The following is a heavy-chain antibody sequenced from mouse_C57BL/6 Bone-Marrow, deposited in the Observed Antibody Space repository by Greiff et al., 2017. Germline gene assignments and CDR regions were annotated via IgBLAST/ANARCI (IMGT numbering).Heavy chain of an antibody. CDR3: ARPTY. V-gene: IGHV5-17*01. Sequence: EVHLVASGGGLVKPEGSLKLSCAASGFTFSDYGMHWVRQAPEKGLEWVAYLSSGSSTIYYADTVKGRFTISRDNAKNTLFLQMTSLMSEDTAMYYCARPTYWGQGTLVTVAA. CDR2: LSSGSSTI. J-gene: IGHJ3*01. CDR1: GFTFSDYG.